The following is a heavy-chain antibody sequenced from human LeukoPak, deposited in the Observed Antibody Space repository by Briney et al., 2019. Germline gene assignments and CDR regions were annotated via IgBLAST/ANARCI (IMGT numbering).Heavy chain of an antibody. CDR2: VSHDDINE. Sequence: GRCLSLSCAPSASTVSSFAMRSVRQAPGKRLECLAVVSHDDINEVYADSVNGRLSIARDNSKNTLFLQMNSLRAEDTAVYYCARDLRDCSSTSCYVLDYVMDAWGQGTTVTVSS. CDR3: ARDLRDCSSTSCYVLDYVMDA. V-gene: IGHV3-30*03. D-gene: IGHD2-2*01. J-gene: IGHJ6*02. CDR1: ASTVSSFA.